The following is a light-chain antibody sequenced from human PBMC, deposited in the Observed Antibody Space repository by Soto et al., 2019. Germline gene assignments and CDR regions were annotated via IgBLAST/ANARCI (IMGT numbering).Light chain of an antibody. CDR2: GAS. Sequence: EIVMTQSPATLSVSPGERVTLSCRASQSVSSNLAWYQQKPGQTPRLLIYGASTRATGIPARFSGSGSGTEVTLTISSLQSEDIAVYYCQQFHNWPRTFGQGTKVEIK. CDR3: QQFHNWPRT. V-gene: IGKV3-15*01. J-gene: IGKJ1*01. CDR1: QSVSSN.